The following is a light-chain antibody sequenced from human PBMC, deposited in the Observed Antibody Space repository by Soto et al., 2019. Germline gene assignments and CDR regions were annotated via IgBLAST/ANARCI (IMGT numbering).Light chain of an antibody. V-gene: IGLV1-40*01. CDR2: GNN. CDR1: TSNIGSIFD. CDR3: QSYDNSLGGSVV. J-gene: IGLJ2*01. Sequence: QSVLTQPPSVSGAPGQRVTISCTGSTSNIGSIFDVHWYQLLPGAAPKLLVFGNNNRPSGVLDRFSGAKSGTSASLTITGLQPEDEADYYCQSYDNSLGGSVVFGGGTKVTVL.